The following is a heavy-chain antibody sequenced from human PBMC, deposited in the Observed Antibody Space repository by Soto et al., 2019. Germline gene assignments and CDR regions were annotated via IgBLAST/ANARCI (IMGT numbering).Heavy chain of an antibody. CDR2: IYYSGST. D-gene: IGHD3-10*01. J-gene: IGHJ3*02. CDR3: ARAQRGDAFDI. Sequence: QVQLQESGPGLVKPSETLSLTCTVSGGSVSSGSYYWSWIRQPPGKGLEWIGYIYYSGSTNYNPSLPRRVTISVDTSNNQFSLKLSSVTAADTAVYYCARAQRGDAFDIWGQGTMVTVSS. V-gene: IGHV4-61*01. CDR1: GGSVSSGSYY.